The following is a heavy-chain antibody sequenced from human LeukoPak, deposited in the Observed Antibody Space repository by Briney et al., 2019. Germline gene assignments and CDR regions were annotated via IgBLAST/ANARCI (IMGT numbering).Heavy chain of an antibody. CDR3: ARGTTVSTGLTQYYYYYGMDV. D-gene: IGHD4-17*01. V-gene: IGHV1-2*02. CDR2: INSNSGCR. J-gene: IGHJ6*02. CDR1: GYTITGYY. Sequence: ASVKVSCKASGYTITGYYMHWVRQPTGQGLEWMVWINSNSGCRNYAQKFQGRVTMTRDTYISTAYMEPSRLRSDDTAVYYCARGTTVSTGLTQYYYYYGMDVWGQGTTVTVSS.